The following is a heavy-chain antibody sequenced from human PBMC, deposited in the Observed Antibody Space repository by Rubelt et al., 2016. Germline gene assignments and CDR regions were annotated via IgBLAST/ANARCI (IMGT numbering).Heavy chain of an antibody. CDR2: LSGSGGDT. Sequence: NYAMNWVRQAPGKGLEWVSALSGSGGDTFHADSVKGRFAISRDNARNSLYLQMNSLRVEDTAVYYCTQNTGDNWGQGTLVTVSS. V-gene: IGHV3-23*01. CDR1: NYA. D-gene: IGHD2-21*01. J-gene: IGHJ4*02. CDR3: TQNTGDN.